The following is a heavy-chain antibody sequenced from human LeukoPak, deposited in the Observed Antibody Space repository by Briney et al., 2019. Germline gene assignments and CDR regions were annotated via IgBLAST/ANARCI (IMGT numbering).Heavy chain of an antibody. CDR1: GYTFTSYY. J-gene: IGHJ3*02. CDR3: AAYSGYDAFDI. V-gene: IGHV1-46*01. CDR2: INPSGGST. Sequence: ASVKVSCKASGYTFTSYYMHWVRQPPGQGLEWMGIINPSGGSTSYAQKFQGRVTMTRDTSTSTVYMELSSLRSEDTAVYYCAAYSGYDAFDIWGQGTMVTVSS. D-gene: IGHD5-12*01.